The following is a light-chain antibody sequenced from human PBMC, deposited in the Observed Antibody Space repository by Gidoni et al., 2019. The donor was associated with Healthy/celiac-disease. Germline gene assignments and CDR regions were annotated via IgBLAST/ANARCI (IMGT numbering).Light chain of an antibody. CDR1: SSNIGSNT. Sequence: QSVLTQPPSASVTPGQRVTIACSGSSSNIGSNTVNWYQQLPGTAPKRLIYSNNPRPSGVPDRFSGSKSGTSASLAISGLQSEDEADYYCAAWDDSLNGPHYVFGTGTKVTVL. CDR2: SNN. V-gene: IGLV1-44*01. CDR3: AAWDDSLNGPHYV. J-gene: IGLJ1*01.